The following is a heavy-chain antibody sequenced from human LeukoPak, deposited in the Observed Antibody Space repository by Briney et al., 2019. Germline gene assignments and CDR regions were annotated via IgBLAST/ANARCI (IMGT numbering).Heavy chain of an antibody. CDR3: ARGGYFSFDY. CDR1: GFNLGGNA. D-gene: IGHD2/OR15-2a*01. V-gene: IGHV3-23*01. CDR2: IEGSNDNT. J-gene: IGHJ4*02. Sequence: GSLRLSCAASGFNLGGNAMAWVRQAPGKGLEWVSAIEGSNDNTHYADSVRGRFTVSRDTSKSTLFLQMNSLRAEDTAVYFCARGGYFSFDYWGQGTLVTVSS.